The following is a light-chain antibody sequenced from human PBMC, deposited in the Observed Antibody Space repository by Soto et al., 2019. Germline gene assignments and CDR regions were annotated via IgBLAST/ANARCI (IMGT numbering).Light chain of an antibody. Sequence: EIVLTQSPATLSLSPGERATLSCRTSETVSDSQLAWYQQKPGQAPRLLIYSVSTSATGIAGRFSGSGSGTDFTLTISRLEPADFALYYCQQYGSSRWTFGQGTKVDIK. V-gene: IGKV3-20*01. CDR1: ETVSDSQ. CDR3: QQYGSSRWT. CDR2: SVS. J-gene: IGKJ1*01.